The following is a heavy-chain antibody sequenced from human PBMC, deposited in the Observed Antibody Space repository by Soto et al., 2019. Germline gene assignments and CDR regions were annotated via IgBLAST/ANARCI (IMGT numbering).Heavy chain of an antibody. Sequence: GGSLRLSCAASGFTFSSYAMSWVRQAPGKGLEWVSAISGSGGSTYYADSVKGRFTISRDNSKNTLYLQMNSLRAEDTVVYYCAKDRSSVPVPAAIVGAFDIWGQGTMVTVSS. D-gene: IGHD2-2*02. CDR3: AKDRSSVPVPAAIVGAFDI. CDR2: ISGSGGST. V-gene: IGHV3-23*01. J-gene: IGHJ3*02. CDR1: GFTFSSYA.